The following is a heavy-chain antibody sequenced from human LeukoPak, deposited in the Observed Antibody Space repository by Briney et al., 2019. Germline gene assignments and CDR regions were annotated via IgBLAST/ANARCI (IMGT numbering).Heavy chain of an antibody. D-gene: IGHD6-13*01. J-gene: IGHJ4*02. CDR3: ARERIAAAGVPDY. Sequence: ASVKVSCKASGGTFSSYAISWVRQAPGQGLEWMGIINPSGGSTSYAQKFQGRVTMTRDMSTSTVYMELSSLRSEDTAVYYCARERIAAAGVPDYWGQGTLVTVSS. CDR2: INPSGGST. CDR1: GGTFSSYA. V-gene: IGHV1-46*01.